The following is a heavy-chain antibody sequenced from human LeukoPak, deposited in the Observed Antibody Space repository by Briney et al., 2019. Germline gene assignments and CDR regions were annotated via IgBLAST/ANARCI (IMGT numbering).Heavy chain of an antibody. D-gene: IGHD6-13*01. CDR1: GYTFTSYG. V-gene: IGHV1-18*01. J-gene: IGHJ4*02. CDR2: ISPHNGDT. CDR3: ARVRAAAGIYYSDY. Sequence: ASVKVSCKASGYTFTSYGISWVRQAPGQGLEWMGWISPHNGDTNYVQNLRGRVTMTTDTSTSTAYMELRSLRCDDTAVYYCARVRAAAGIYYSDYWGQGTLVIVSS.